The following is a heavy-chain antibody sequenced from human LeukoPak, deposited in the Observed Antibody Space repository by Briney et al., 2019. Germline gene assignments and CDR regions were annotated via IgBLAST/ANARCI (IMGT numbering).Heavy chain of an antibody. CDR3: ARGKRGYSSSWYDY. D-gene: IGHD6-13*01. CDR2: LYYSGNT. Sequence: SVTLSLTCTVSVGSISISTYYWGWIRQPPGKVLGSIGSLYYSGNTYYNPSLKSRVTISVDTSKNQFYLKLSSVTAADTAVYYCARGKRGYSSSWYDYWGQGTLVTVSS. CDR1: VGSISISTYY. J-gene: IGHJ4*02. V-gene: IGHV4-39*07.